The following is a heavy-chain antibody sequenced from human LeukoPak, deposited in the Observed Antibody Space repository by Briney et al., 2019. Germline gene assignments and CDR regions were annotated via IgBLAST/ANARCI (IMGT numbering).Heavy chain of an antibody. Sequence: GGSLRLSCAASGFTFNSYWMSWVRQAPGKGLEWVANIEQDGSEKYYVDSVKGRFTISRDNAKNSLYLQMNSLRAEDTAVYYCSSVVPADTYYDYYMDVWGKGTTVTVSS. J-gene: IGHJ6*03. CDR2: IEQDGSEK. V-gene: IGHV3-7*03. D-gene: IGHD2-2*01. CDR3: SSVVPADTYYDYYMDV. CDR1: GFTFNSYW.